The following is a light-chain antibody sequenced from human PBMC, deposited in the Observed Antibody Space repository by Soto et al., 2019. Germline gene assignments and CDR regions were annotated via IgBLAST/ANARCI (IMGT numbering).Light chain of an antibody. V-gene: IGKV1-27*01. CDR2: EAS. J-gene: IGKJ3*01. CDR3: QKYDRVPFT. CDR1: QGISHF. Sequence: DIRMTRSPSSLSASVGDRITFTCRASQGISHFLAWYQQKPGKVPQHLIYEASTLQSGVPSRFSRSGSGKEFTLTISGLQPEDVATHFCQKYDRVPFTFGPGTKVEIX.